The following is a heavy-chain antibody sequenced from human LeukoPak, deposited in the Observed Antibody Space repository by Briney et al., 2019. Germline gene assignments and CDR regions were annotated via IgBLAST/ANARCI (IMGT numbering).Heavy chain of an antibody. CDR3: ARVLGYSYGRYYYYGMDV. J-gene: IGHJ6*02. V-gene: IGHV1-8*01. CDR2: MNPNSGNT. Sequence: GASVKVSCKASGYTFTSYDINWVRQATGQGLEWMGWMNPNSGNTGYAQKSQGRVTMTRNTSISTAYMELSSLRSEDTAVYYCARVLGYSYGRYYYYGMDVWGQGTTVTVSS. D-gene: IGHD5-18*01. CDR1: GYTFTSYD.